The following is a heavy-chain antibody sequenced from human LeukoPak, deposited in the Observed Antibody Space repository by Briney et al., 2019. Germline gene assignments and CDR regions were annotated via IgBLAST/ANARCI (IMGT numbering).Heavy chain of an antibody. D-gene: IGHD3-3*01. J-gene: IGHJ4*02. CDR3: AREGGRITIFGVVIRPDFDY. CDR2: ISWNSGSI. CDR1: GFTFDDYA. Sequence: PGGSLRLSCAASGFTFDDYAMPWVRQAPGKGLEWVSGISWNSGSIGYADSVKGRFTISRDNAKNSLYLQMNSLRDEDTAVYYCAREGGRITIFGVVIRPDFDYWGQGTLVTVSS. V-gene: IGHV3-9*01.